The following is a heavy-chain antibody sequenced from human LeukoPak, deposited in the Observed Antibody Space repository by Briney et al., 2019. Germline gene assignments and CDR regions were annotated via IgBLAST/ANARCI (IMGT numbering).Heavy chain of an antibody. J-gene: IGHJ4*02. CDR1: GFTLSSYA. D-gene: IGHD3-16*02. Sequence: GGSLRLSCAASGFTLSSYAMSWVLQAPGQGPEWVSGISGHSDSTYHADSVKGRFTISRDNSKNTLYLQMNSLRAEDTAVYYCAGYVWGTYRYTNYWGQGTLVTVSS. CDR2: ISGHSDST. CDR3: AGYVWGTYRYTNY. V-gene: IGHV3-23*01.